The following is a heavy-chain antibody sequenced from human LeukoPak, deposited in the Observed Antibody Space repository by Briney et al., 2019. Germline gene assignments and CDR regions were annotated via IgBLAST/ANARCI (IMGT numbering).Heavy chain of an antibody. CDR1: GGTFSSYA. J-gene: IGHJ4*02. CDR3: ARDSLGPYDSSGYCLDY. CDR2: IIPIFGTA. V-gene: IGHV1-69*01. D-gene: IGHD3-22*01. Sequence: GASVKVSFKASGGTFSSYAISWVRQAPGQGLEWMGGIIPIFGTANYAQKFQGRVTITADESTSTAYMELSSLRSEDTAVYYCARDSLGPYDSSGYCLDYWGQGTLVTVSS.